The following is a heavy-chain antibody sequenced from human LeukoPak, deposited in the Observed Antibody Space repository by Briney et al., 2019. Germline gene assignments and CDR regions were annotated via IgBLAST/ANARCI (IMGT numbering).Heavy chain of an antibody. Sequence: SETLSLTCTVSGGSINTFYWSWFRQSPGKGLEWIGFISYSVSTNYNPSLKSRVTISVDTSKNQFSLKLSSVNAADTAVYFCARHGLTSYDFWGQGTLVTVSS. D-gene: IGHD2-21*02. V-gene: IGHV4-59*01. CDR1: GGSINTFY. J-gene: IGHJ4*02. CDR3: ARHGLTSYDF. CDR2: ISYSVST.